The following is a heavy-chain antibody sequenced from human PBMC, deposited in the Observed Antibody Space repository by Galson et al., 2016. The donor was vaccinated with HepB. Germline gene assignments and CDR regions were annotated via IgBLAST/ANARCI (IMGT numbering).Heavy chain of an antibody. CDR2: INPSGTST. V-gene: IGHV1-46*01. D-gene: IGHD6-6*01. J-gene: IGHJ6*02. Sequence: SVKVSCKASGYTFTNYYIHWVRQAPGQGLEWVGDINPSGTSTSYAQKFQGRVTVSRDTSTSTVYMELSSLRSEDTAVYYCARDLYSSSSGQEGMDIWGQGTTATVSS. CDR1: GYTFTNYY. CDR3: ARDLYSSSSGQEGMDI.